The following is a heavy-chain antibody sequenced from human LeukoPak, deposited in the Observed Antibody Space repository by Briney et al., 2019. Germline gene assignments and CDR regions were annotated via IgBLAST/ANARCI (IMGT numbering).Heavy chain of an antibody. J-gene: IGHJ6*03. CDR2: IYYSGST. CDR3: ARHITILEEVILNYDMDV. D-gene: IGHD3-3*01. Sequence: SETLSLTSTVSAGSISSSSYYWGWIRQPPGRGLEWIGNIYYSGSTYYNPSLKSRATISVETSKNQFSLNLSSVTDADTAVYDCARHITILEEVILNYDMDVWGKGTTVT. CDR1: AGSISSSSYY. V-gene: IGHV4-39*01.